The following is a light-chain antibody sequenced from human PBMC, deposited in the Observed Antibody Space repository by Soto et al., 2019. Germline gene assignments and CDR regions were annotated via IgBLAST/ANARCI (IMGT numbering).Light chain of an antibody. CDR2: ASS. J-gene: IGKJ2*01. CDR1: QSVSIY. V-gene: IGKV1-39*01. CDR3: QQSYSTPT. Sequence: DIQMTQSTSSLSASVGDRVTITCRTSQSVSIYVNWYQQKPGKAPILLIYASSSLQSGVPSRFSGSGSGTDFTLTISRLEPEDFATYYCQQSYSTPTFGQGTKVEIK.